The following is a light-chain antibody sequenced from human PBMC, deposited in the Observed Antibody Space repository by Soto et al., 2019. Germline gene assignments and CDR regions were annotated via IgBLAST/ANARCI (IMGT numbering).Light chain of an antibody. Sequence: EIVLTQSPGTLSLSPGERATLSCRASQSVSNSYLAWYQQKPGQAPRLLIYGASSRATGIPDRVSGSGSGTDFTLTISRLEPEDFAVYYCQQYGSSPFTFGPGTKVDIK. J-gene: IGKJ3*01. CDR1: QSVSNSY. CDR2: GAS. V-gene: IGKV3-20*01. CDR3: QQYGSSPFT.